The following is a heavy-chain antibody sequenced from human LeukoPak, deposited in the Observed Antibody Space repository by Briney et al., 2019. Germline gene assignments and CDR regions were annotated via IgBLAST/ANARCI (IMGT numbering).Heavy chain of an antibody. D-gene: IGHD6-13*01. CDR3: TRHPRIIAGNPYFDY. Sequence: PSETLSPTCTVSGVSISSYYWNWIRQAPGKGLEWIGYIYYTGDTNFNPSLKSRVTISLDTSKNQFSLKLTSVTAADTAVYYCTRHPRIIAGNPYFDYWGQGTVVTVSS. V-gene: IGHV4-59*08. CDR2: IYYTGDT. J-gene: IGHJ4*02. CDR1: GVSISSYY.